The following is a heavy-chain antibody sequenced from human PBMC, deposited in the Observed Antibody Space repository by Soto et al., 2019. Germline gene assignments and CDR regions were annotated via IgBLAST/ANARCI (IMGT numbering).Heavy chain of an antibody. V-gene: IGHV1-8*01. CDR3: ARGSDGNFVHWFDP. J-gene: IGHJ5*02. Sequence: QVPLVQSGAEVKKPGASVKVSCKASGYTFTSYDINWVRQATGQGLEWMGWMNPDSGNTRYAQKFQGRVTMTRNTSISTAYMELSSLRSEDTAVYYCARGSDGNFVHWFDPWGQGTLVTVSS. D-gene: IGHD4-17*01. CDR1: GYTFTSYD. CDR2: MNPDSGNT.